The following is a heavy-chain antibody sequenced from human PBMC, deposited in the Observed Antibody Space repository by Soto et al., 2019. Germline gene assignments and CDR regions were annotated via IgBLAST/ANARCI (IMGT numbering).Heavy chain of an antibody. Sequence: QVQLVESGGGVVQPARSLRLSCAASGFTFSSYGMHWVRQAPGKGLEWVAVISYDGSNKYYADSVKGRFTISRDKSKNTLYLQMNSLRAEDTAVYYCAKDHQQYSSSSNKYYYGMDVWGQGTTVTVSS. CDR1: GFTFSSYG. J-gene: IGHJ6*02. D-gene: IGHD6-6*01. CDR2: ISYDGSNK. V-gene: IGHV3-30*18. CDR3: AKDHQQYSSSSNKYYYGMDV.